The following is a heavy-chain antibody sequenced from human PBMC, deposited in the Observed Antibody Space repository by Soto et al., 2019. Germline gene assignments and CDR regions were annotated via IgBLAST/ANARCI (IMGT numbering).Heavy chain of an antibody. V-gene: IGHV1-69*01. CDR1: GGTFSSYA. CDR2: IIPIVGTA. D-gene: IGHD6-13*01. CDR3: AREDLGMSWFYYGMDV. Sequence: QVQLVQSGAEVKKPGSSVKVSCKASGGTFSSYAISWVRQAPGQGLEWRGGIIPIVGTANYAQKFQGRVTITADESTSTAELELSSLRSEDTAVYYCAREDLGMSWFYYGMDVWGQVTTVTVSS. J-gene: IGHJ6*02.